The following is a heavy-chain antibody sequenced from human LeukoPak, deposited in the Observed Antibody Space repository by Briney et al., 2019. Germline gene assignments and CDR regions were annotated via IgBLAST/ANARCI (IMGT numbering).Heavy chain of an antibody. Sequence: SETLSLTCTVSGGSISSYYWSWIRQPPGKGLEWIGYIYHSGSTYYNPSLKSRVTISVDRSKNQFSLKLSSVTAADTAVYYCARGVAAAGTGEYFQHWGQGTLVTVSS. J-gene: IGHJ1*01. CDR2: IYHSGST. D-gene: IGHD6-13*01. CDR1: GGSISSYY. V-gene: IGHV4-59*12. CDR3: ARGVAAAGTGEYFQH.